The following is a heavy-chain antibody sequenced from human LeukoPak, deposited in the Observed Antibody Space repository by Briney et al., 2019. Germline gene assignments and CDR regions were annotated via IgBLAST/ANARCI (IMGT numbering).Heavy chain of an antibody. J-gene: IGHJ4*02. CDR1: GYTFTNYG. CDR3: ARASTYYDFWSGLPFDY. CDR2: INPNSGGT. Sequence: ASVKVSCKASGYTFTNYGISWVRQAPGQGLEWMGWINPNSGGTNYAQKFQGRVTMTRDTSISTAYMELSRLRSDDTAVYYCARASTYYDFWSGLPFDYWGQGTLVTVSS. V-gene: IGHV1-2*02. D-gene: IGHD3-3*01.